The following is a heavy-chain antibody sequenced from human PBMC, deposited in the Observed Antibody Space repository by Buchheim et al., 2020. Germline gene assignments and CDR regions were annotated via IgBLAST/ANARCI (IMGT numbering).Heavy chain of an antibody. CDR1: GFTFSSYW. CDR2: IKQDGSEK. D-gene: IGHD3-3*01. Sequence: EVQLVESGGGLVQPGGSLRLSCAASGFTFSSYWMSWVRQAPGKGLEWVANIKQDGSEKYYVDSVKGRFTISRDTAKNSLYLQMNSLRAEDTAVYYCARVGPYYDFWSGYYTEYFQHWGQGTL. J-gene: IGHJ1*01. V-gene: IGHV3-7*01. CDR3: ARVGPYYDFWSGYYTEYFQH.